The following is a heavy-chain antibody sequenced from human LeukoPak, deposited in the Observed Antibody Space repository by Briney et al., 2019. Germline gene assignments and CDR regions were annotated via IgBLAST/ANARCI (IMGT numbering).Heavy chain of an antibody. Sequence: SGPTPVKPTQTLTLTCTFSGFSLRSTGVAVAWIRQPPGKALEWLAVTYWNNDKSYSPSLKSRLTITKDTSKNQVVLIMTNMDPVDTATYYCAHKGRGSGSYTMWGQGTLVTVSS. J-gene: IGHJ4*02. CDR3: AHKGRGSGSYTM. V-gene: IGHV2-5*01. CDR2: TYWNNDK. D-gene: IGHD3-10*01. CDR1: GFSLRSTGVA.